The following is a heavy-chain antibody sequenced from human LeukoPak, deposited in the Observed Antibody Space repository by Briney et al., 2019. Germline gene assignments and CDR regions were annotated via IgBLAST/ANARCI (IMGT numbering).Heavy chain of an antibody. V-gene: IGHV3-7*01. CDR2: IKKDGSEK. Sequence: GGSLRLSCAASGFTVSSNYMSWVRQAPGKGLEWVANIKKDGSEKYYVDSVKGRFTISRDNAKTSLYLQMNSLRAEDTAVYYCARHLSGVTGYTYGRGIDYWGQGTLVTVSS. CDR1: GFTVSSNY. D-gene: IGHD5-18*01. J-gene: IGHJ4*02. CDR3: ARHLSGVTGYTYGRGIDY.